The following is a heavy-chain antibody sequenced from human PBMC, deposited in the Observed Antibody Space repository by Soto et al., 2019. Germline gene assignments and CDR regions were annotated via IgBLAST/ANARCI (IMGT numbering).Heavy chain of an antibody. V-gene: IGHV3-74*01. CDR1: GFIFSNYW. CDR3: VRDSHGDY. J-gene: IGHJ4*02. CDR2: IDHDGPT. Sequence: EVQLVESGGGLVQPGGSLRLSCAGSGFIFSNYWMHWVRQAPGKGLAWVSRIDHDGPTDYADSVRGRFTVSRDNAENTLYLQMNSLRPEDTAVYYCVRDSHGDYWSQGTLVSVSS.